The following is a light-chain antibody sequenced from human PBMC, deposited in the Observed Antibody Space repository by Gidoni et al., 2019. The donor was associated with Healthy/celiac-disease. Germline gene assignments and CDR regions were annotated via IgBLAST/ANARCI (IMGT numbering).Light chain of an antibody. CDR2: GAS. J-gene: IGKJ1*01. CDR3: QQYGSSPWT. V-gene: IGKV3-20*01. CDR1: QSVSSSY. Sequence: DTVFMPSPGTLSLSPGERATLSCRASQSVSSSYLAWYQQKPGQAPRLLIYGASSRATGIPDRFSGSGSGTDFTLTISRLEPEDFAVYYCQQYGSSPWTFGQGTKVEIK.